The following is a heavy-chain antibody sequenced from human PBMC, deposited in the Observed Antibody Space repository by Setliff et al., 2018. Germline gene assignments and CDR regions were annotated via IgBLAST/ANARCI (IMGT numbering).Heavy chain of an antibody. D-gene: IGHD3-16*01. Sequence: PGGSLRLSCAASGFTFSNYYMTWIRQAPGKGLEWISYLHDSGNPTYYADSVKGRFTVSRDNAKNSLYLQMTSLRAEDTAIYYCARTTGYRLEGDFDYWGQGTLVTVSS. CDR1: GFTFSNYY. CDR2: LHDSGNPT. J-gene: IGHJ4*02. CDR3: ARTTGYRLEGDFDY. V-gene: IGHV3-11*01.